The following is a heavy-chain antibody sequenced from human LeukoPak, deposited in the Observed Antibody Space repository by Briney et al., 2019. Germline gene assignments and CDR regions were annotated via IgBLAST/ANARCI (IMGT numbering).Heavy chain of an antibody. Sequence: GGSLRLSCAASGFTFSSYAMSWVRQAPGKGLEWVSGINWNGGSTGYADSVKGRFTISRDNAKNSLYLQMNSLRAEDTAVYYCARDREAAAARGIGNDYWGQGTLVTVSS. CDR1: GFTFSSYA. J-gene: IGHJ4*02. CDR3: ARDREAAAARGIGNDY. V-gene: IGHV3-20*04. CDR2: INWNGGST. D-gene: IGHD6-13*01.